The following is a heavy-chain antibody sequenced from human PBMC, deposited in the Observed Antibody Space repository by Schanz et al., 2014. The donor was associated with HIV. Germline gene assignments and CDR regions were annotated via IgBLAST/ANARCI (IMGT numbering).Heavy chain of an antibody. J-gene: IGHJ4*02. CDR1: GFTFDDYT. CDR3: AKDRTDSGWYKEGPRELGE. D-gene: IGHD6-19*01. Sequence: EVQLVESGGVVVQPGGSLRLSCAASGFTFDDYTMHWVRQAPGKGLEWVSLISWDGGSTYYADSVKGRFTISRDSFNNTLYLHMSSLRAEDTAVYFCAKDRTDSGWYKEGPRELGEWGQGTLVTVSS. V-gene: IGHV3-43*01. CDR2: ISWDGGST.